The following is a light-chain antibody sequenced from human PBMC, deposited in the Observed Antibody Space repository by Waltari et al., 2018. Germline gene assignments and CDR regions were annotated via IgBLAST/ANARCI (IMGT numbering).Light chain of an antibody. CDR2: GAS. V-gene: IGKV3-20*01. CDR1: QSISRY. J-gene: IGKJ1*01. CDR3: QHHFRLPAT. Sequence: IILTQSPGTLSLSQGERDTLSCRAIQSISRYLAWYQQKPVQAPMLLIYGASTRATGIPDRFSGSGSGTDFSLTISGLEPEDSAVYYCQHHFRLPATFGQGTKVEIK.